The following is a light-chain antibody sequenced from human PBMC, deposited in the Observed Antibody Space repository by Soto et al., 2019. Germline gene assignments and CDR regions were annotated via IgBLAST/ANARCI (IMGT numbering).Light chain of an antibody. CDR2: DVS. V-gene: IGLV2-14*01. Sequence: QSALTQPASVSVSPGQSITISCTGTSSDVCGYNYVSWYQQHPGKAPKLMIYDVSNRPSGVSNRLSGSKSGNTASLTISGLQAEDEDDYYCSSYTSSSTLYVFGTGTKLTVL. CDR3: SSYTSSSTLYV. J-gene: IGLJ1*01. CDR1: SSDVCGYNY.